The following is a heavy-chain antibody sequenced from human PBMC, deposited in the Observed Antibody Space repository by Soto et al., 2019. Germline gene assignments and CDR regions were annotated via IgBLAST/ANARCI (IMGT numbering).Heavy chain of an antibody. Sequence: VKVSCKASGYTFTSYYMHWVRQAPGQGLEWMGIINPSGGSTSYAQKFQGRVTMTRDTSTSTVYMELSSLRSEDTAVYYCERRIRDGYTDYWGQGTLVTVYS. V-gene: IGHV1-46*01. J-gene: IGHJ4*02. CDR3: ERRIRDGYTDY. CDR1: GYTFTSYY. CDR2: INPSGGST. D-gene: IGHD5-12*01.